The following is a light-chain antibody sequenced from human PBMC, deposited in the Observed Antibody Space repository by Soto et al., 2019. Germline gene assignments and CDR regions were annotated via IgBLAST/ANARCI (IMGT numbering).Light chain of an antibody. CDR1: QSISSY. V-gene: IGKV1-39*01. CDR3: QQSYSTPWT. Sequence: DMQMTQSPSSLSKSVXSRVTITCRASQSISSYLNWYQQKPGKAPKLLIYAASSLQSGVPSRFSGSGSGTDFTLTISSLQPEDFATYYCQQSYSTPWTFGQGTKVDIK. J-gene: IGKJ1*01. CDR2: AAS.